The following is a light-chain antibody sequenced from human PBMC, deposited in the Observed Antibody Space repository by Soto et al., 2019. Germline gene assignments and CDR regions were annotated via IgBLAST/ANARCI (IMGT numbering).Light chain of an antibody. V-gene: IGKV1-9*01. CDR1: LAIRGY. CDR2: SAS. CDR3: QQLDRYPFT. Sequence: DIQLTQSPSFLSASVGDRVTITCRASLAIRGYLAWYQQKPGKVPRLLIYSASTLQGGVPSRFSGSGSGTEFPLTISSLQPEDLASYYCQQLDRYPFTFGGGTKVEI. J-gene: IGKJ4*01.